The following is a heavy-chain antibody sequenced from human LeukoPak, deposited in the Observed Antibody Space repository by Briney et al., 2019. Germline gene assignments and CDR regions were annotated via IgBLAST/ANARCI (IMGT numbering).Heavy chain of an antibody. D-gene: IGHD2-21*01. CDR1: GFTFSNYW. V-gene: IGHV3-74*01. Sequence: GGSLRLSCAASGFTFSNYWMHWVRHAPGKGLLWVSRINSDGSSISYADSVKGRFTISRDNANNTLYLQMNSQRAEDTGVYYCARGFRSGLDYWGQGTLVTVSS. CDR2: INSDGSSI. CDR3: ARGFRSGLDY. J-gene: IGHJ4*02.